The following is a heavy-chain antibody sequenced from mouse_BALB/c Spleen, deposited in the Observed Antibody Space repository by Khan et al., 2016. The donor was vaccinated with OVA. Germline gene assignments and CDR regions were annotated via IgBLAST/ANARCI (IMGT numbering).Heavy chain of an antibody. CDR1: GYSITSEYA. V-gene: IGHV3-2*02. CDR3: TRKDYYDYDPFPY. Sequence: EVQLQQSGPGLVKPSQSLSLTCTVTGYSITSEYAWNWIRHFPGNKLEWMGYINYSGTTRYNPSLKSRISIPRDPSKNQFFLQLNSVTTEDTATYYCTRKDYYDYDPFPYWGQGTLVTVSA. CDR2: INYSGTT. J-gene: IGHJ3*01. D-gene: IGHD2-4*01.